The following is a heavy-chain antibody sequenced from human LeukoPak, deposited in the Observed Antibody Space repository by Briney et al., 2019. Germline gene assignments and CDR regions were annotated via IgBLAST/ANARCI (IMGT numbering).Heavy chain of an antibody. CDR1: GFTFNIYA. Sequence: GGSLRLSCAASGFTFNIYAMSWVRQSPKKGLEWVSSISSKSDYTFYAASVRGRFTISRDNSKNTLYLQMNSLRAEDTAVYYCAKGGDGYNYFDYWGQGTLVTVSS. CDR3: AKGGDGYNYFDY. CDR2: ISSKSDYT. D-gene: IGHD5-24*01. V-gene: IGHV3-23*01. J-gene: IGHJ4*02.